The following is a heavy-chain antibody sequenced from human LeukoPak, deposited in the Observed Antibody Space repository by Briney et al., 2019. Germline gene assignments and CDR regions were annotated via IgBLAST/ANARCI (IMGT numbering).Heavy chain of an antibody. J-gene: IGHJ5*02. Sequence: GGSLRLSCAASGFTVSNYAMNWVRQAPGKGLEGVSAISSSGTNLQYADSVKGRLTISRENSKNTLYLQMKSLRGEDTAVYYCAKCARTPEGGSGWCNWFDPWGQGTLVTVSS. V-gene: IGHV3-23*01. CDR3: AKCARTPEGGSGWCNWFDP. CDR1: GFTVSNYA. D-gene: IGHD3-3*01. CDR2: ISSSGTNL.